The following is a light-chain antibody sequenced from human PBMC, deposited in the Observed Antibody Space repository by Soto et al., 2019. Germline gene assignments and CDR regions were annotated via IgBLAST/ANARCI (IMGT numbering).Light chain of an antibody. Sequence: QSALTQPASVSGSPGQSITISCTGTNSDVGAYNNVSWFQQHPGRAPKLIIFEVSNRPSGVSHRFSGSKSGNTASLTISGLQTEDEADYYCLSYTITSILVFGGGTKLTVL. CDR2: EVS. CDR1: NSDVGAYNN. J-gene: IGLJ3*02. V-gene: IGLV2-14*01. CDR3: LSYTITSILV.